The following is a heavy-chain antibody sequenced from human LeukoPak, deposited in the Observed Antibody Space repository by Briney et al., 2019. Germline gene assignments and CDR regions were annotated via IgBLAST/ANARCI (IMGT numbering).Heavy chain of an antibody. Sequence: GAPVKVSCKASGGTFSSYAISWVRQAPGQGLEWMGGIIPIFGTANYAQKFQGRVTITADESTSTAYMELSSLRSEDTAVYYCARGPVGATHFDYWGQGTLVTVSS. CDR3: ARGPVGATHFDY. D-gene: IGHD1-26*01. V-gene: IGHV1-69*13. CDR2: IIPIFGTA. J-gene: IGHJ4*02. CDR1: GGTFSSYA.